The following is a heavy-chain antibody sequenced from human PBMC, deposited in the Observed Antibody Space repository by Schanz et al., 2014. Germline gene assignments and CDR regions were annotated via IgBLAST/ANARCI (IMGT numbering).Heavy chain of an antibody. CDR3: ARGGATRFSY. J-gene: IGHJ4*02. D-gene: IGHD1-26*01. V-gene: IGHV3-48*01. CDR1: GFTFSSYS. CDR2: ISSSSSTI. Sequence: EVQLVESGGGLVQPGGSLRLSCAASGFTFSSYSMNWVRQAPGKGLEWVSYISSSSSTIYYADSVKGRFTISRDNAKNSLYLQMNSLPFSYTAVYYCARGGATRFSYWGQGALFPVSS.